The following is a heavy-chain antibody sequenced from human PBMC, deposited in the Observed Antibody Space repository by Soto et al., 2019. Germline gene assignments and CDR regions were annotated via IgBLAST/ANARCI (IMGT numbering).Heavy chain of an antibody. CDR3: ARHAPFVVVPAATVDY. Sequence: PSETLSLTCTVSGGSISSSSYYWGWIRQPPGKGLECIGSVYYSGSTYYNPSLKSRVTISVDTSKNQFSLKLSSVTAADTAVYYCARHAPFVVVPAATVDYWGQGTLVTVSS. D-gene: IGHD2-2*01. CDR2: VYYSGST. CDR1: GGSISSSSYY. J-gene: IGHJ4*02. V-gene: IGHV4-39*01.